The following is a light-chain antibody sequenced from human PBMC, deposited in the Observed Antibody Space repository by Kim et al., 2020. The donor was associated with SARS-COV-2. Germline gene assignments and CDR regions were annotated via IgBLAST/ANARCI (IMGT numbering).Light chain of an antibody. J-gene: IGLJ1*01. CDR3: QAWDSSTYV. CDR1: KLGDKY. CDR2: QDS. Sequence: SYELTQPPSVSVSPGQIASITCSGDKLGDKYACWYQQKPGQSPVLVIYQDSKRPSGIPERFSGSNSGNTATLTISGTQAMDEADYYCQAWDSSTYVFGTG. V-gene: IGLV3-1*01.